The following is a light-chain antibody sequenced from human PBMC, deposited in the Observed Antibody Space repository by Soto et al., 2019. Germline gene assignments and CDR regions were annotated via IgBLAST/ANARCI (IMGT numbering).Light chain of an antibody. CDR2: DTV. Sequence: QAVVTQEPSLTVSPGGTVTLTCGSSTGTVTSGHYPYWFQQKPGQAPRTLIYDTVKKHSWTPARFSGSLLGGKAALTLSGAQPEDEADYYCLLSYNGTYVFGPGTKVNVL. V-gene: IGLV7-46*01. CDR1: TGTVTSGHY. J-gene: IGLJ1*01. CDR3: LLSYNGTYV.